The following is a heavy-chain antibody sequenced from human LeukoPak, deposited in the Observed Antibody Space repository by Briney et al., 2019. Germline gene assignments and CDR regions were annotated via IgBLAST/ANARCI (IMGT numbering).Heavy chain of an antibody. CDR3: AREGVWFGELSFDY. J-gene: IGHJ4*02. Sequence: GGSLRLSCAASGFTFSNYYMSWIRQAPGKGLEWISYISNSATIIHYADSVKGRFTISRDNAKNSLYLQMNSLRAEDTAVYYCAREGVWFGELSFDYWGQGTLVTVSS. V-gene: IGHV3-11*04. CDR1: GFTFSNYY. CDR2: ISNSATII. D-gene: IGHD3-10*01.